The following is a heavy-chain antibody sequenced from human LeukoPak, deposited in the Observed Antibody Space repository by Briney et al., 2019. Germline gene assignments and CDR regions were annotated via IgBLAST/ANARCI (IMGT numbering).Heavy chain of an antibody. Sequence: SQTLSLTCTVAGGSISGYYWSWIRQPPGKGLEWIDYITYSGSTNYNHSLKSRVTMSVDTSKNQFSLRLSSVTAADTAVYYCARHGSSYTFDCWGQATLNAASS. D-gene: IGHD2-2*02. V-gene: IGHV4-59*08. CDR3: ARHGSSYTFDC. CDR2: ITYSGST. CDR1: GGSISGYY. J-gene: IGHJ4*02.